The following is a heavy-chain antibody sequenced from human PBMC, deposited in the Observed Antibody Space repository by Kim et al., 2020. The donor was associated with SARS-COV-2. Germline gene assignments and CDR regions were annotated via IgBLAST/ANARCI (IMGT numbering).Heavy chain of an antibody. D-gene: IGHD2-2*01. CDR2: INHSGST. CDR3: ARGPVLDIVVVPADYGKSRYFDY. Sequence: SETLSLTCAVYGGSFSGYYWSWIRQPPGKGLEWIGEINHSGSTNYNPSLKSRVTISVDTSKNQFSLKLSSVTAADTAVYYCARGPVLDIVVVPADYGKSRYFDYWGQGTLVTVSS. CDR1: GGSFSGYY. J-gene: IGHJ4*02. V-gene: IGHV4-34*01.